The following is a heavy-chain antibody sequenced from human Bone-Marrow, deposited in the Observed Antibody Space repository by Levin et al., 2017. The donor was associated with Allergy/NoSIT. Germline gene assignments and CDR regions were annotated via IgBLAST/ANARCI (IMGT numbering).Heavy chain of an antibody. Sequence: GGSLRLSCAASGFTFTNYAMSWVRQAPGKGPEWVSGLSDSGASTYYADSVRGRFTISRDNSNNSVYLQMNRLRDEDTAIYYCAKGVSYSGTYFFDHWGQGTHVTVAS. CDR1: GFTFTNYA. J-gene: IGHJ4*02. V-gene: IGHV3-23*01. CDR3: AKGVSYSGTYFFDH. CDR2: LSDSGAST. D-gene: IGHD1-26*01.